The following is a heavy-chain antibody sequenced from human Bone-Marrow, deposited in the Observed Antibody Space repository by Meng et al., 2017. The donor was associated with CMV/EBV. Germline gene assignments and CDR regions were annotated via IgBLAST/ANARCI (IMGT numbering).Heavy chain of an antibody. CDR3: AKEKTIFGGSDGVDV. D-gene: IGHD3-3*01. CDR1: GFTFDEYT. J-gene: IGHJ6*02. CDR2: IGWDGVST. V-gene: IGHV3-43*01. Sequence: LSLTCAASGFTFDEYTMHWVRQAPGKGLEWVSLIGWDGVSTSYADSVKGRFTISRDNSKNSLYLQMSSLRAEDTAFYYCAKEKTIFGGSDGVDVWGQGITVTVSS.